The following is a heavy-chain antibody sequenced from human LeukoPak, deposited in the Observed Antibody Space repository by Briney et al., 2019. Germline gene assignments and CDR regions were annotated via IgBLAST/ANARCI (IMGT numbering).Heavy chain of an antibody. CDR1: GFTFSSYS. V-gene: IGHV3-21*01. J-gene: IGHJ3*02. CDR3: ARDLRYCSGGSCYSDAFDI. D-gene: IGHD2-15*01. CDR2: ISSSSSYI. Sequence: PGGSLRLFCAASGFTFSSYSMNWVRQAPGKGLEWVSSISSSSSYIYYADSVKGRFTISRDNAKNSLYLQMNSLRAEDTAVYYCARDLRYCSGGSCYSDAFDIWGQGTMVTVSS.